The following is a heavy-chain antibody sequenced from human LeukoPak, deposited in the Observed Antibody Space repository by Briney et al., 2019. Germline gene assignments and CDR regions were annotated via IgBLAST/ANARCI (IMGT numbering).Heavy chain of an antibody. J-gene: IGHJ4*02. CDR1: GGSISSYY. CDR3: AGSPEFLSSGGGSGGPALYYFDY. Sequence: PSETLSLTCTVSGGSISSYYWSWIRQPAGKGLEWIGRIYTSGSTNYNPSLKSRVTMSVDTSKNQFSLKLSSVTAADTAVYYCAGSPEFLSSGGGSGGPALYYFDYWGQGTLVTVSS. CDR2: IYTSGST. V-gene: IGHV4-4*07. D-gene: IGHD6-25*01.